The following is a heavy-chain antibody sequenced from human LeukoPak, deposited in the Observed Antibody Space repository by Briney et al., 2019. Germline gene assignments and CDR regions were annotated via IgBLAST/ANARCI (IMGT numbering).Heavy chain of an antibody. CDR2: IRYDGGNK. Sequence: GGSLRLSCAASGFTFSNYGMHWVRQAPGKGLEWVAFIRYDGGNKYYADSMEGRFTISRDNSKNTLYLQMNSLRAEDTAVYYCAKSGTTYCSDSGCYIDVWGLGTLVTVSS. D-gene: IGHD2-2*02. CDR1: GFTFSNYG. V-gene: IGHV3-30*02. J-gene: IGHJ3*01. CDR3: AKSGTTYCSDSGCYIDV.